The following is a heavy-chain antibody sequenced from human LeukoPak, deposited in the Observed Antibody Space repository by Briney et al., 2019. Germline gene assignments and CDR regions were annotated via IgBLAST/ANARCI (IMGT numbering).Heavy chain of an antibody. J-gene: IGHJ3*02. CDR2: IYYSGST. V-gene: IGHV4-4*02. D-gene: IGHD3-10*01. CDR3: ARDTMVREPDAFDI. CDR1: GGSISNTNW. Sequence: SGTLSPTCGVSGGSISNTNWWTWVRQHPGKGLEWIGYIYYSGSTYYNPSLKSRVTISVDTSKNQFSLKLSSVTAADTAVYYCARDTMVREPDAFDIWGQGTMVTVSS.